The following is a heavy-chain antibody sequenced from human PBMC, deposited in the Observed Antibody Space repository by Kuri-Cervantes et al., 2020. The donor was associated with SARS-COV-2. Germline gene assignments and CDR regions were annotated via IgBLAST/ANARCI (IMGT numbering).Heavy chain of an antibody. Sequence: SCTVSGGSISSGSYYWSWIRQPAGKGLEWIGRIYTSGSTNYNPSLKSRVTISVDTSKNQFSLKLSSVTAADTAVYYCARHPYYDFWSGYTEYNWFDPWGQGTLVTVSS. J-gene: IGHJ5*02. CDR2: IYTSGST. D-gene: IGHD3-3*01. CDR1: GGSISSGSYY. CDR3: ARHPYYDFWSGYTEYNWFDP. V-gene: IGHV4-61*02.